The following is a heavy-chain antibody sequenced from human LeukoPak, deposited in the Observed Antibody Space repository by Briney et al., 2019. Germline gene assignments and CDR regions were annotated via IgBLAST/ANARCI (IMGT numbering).Heavy chain of an antibody. CDR3: ASERSGSAFDF. D-gene: IGHD6-19*01. Sequence: ASVKVSCKASGYTFTSYYMHWVRRAPGQGLEWMGIINPSGGITSYAQKFQDRVTMTRDTSTSTVYMELSSLRSDDTAVYYCASERSGSAFDFWGQGTMVTVSS. J-gene: IGHJ3*01. CDR1: GYTFTSYY. CDR2: INPSGGIT. V-gene: IGHV1-46*01.